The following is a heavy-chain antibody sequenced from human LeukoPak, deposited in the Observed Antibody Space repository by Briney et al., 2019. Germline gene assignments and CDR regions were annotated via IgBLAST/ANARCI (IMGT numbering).Heavy chain of an antibody. V-gene: IGHV4-39*07. CDR3: AGSTTRIVDY. CDR2: IYYSGST. D-gene: IGHD2-2*01. J-gene: IGHJ4*02. Sequence: SETLSLTCTVSGGSISSSSYYWGWIRQPPGKGLEWIGSIYYSGSTYYNPSLKSRVTISVDTSKNQFSLKLSSVTAADTAVYYCAGSTTRIVDYWGQGTLVTVSS. CDR1: GGSISSSSYY.